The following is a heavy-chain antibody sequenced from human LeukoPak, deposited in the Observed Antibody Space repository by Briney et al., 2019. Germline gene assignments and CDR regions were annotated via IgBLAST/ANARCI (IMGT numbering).Heavy chain of an antibody. V-gene: IGHV3-30*02. CDR2: IRYDGSNK. J-gene: IGHJ4*02. CDR1: GFTFSSYG. Sequence: GGSLRLSCAASGFTFSSYGIHWVRQAPGKGLEWVAFIRYDGSNKYYADSVKGRFTISRDNSKNTLYLQMNSLRAEDTAVYYCAKDQRSYSSSSYYFDYWGQGTLVTVSS. D-gene: IGHD6-13*01. CDR3: AKDQRSYSSSSYYFDY.